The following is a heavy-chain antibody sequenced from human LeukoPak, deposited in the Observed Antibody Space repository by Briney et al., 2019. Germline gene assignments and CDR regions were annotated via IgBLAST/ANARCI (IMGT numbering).Heavy chain of an antibody. J-gene: IGHJ4*02. CDR2: IYYSGST. CDR3: ASQYDYVWGSYRSIVGYYFDY. D-gene: IGHD3-16*02. CDR1: GGSISSSSYY. Sequence: SETLSLTCTVSGGSISSSSYYWGWIRQPPGKGLEWIGSIYYSGSTYYNPSLKSRVTISVDTSKNQFSLKLSSVTAADPAVYYCASQYDYVWGSYRSIVGYYFDYWGQGTLVTVSS. V-gene: IGHV4-39*01.